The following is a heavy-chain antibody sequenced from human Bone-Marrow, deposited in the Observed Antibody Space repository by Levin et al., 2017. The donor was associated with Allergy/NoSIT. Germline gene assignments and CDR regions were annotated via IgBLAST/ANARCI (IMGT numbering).Heavy chain of an antibody. CDR1: GFTFSGCT. CDR3: ATVAPTYLFGSGSYRIDLDV. Sequence: PGGSLRLSCAASGFTFSGCTMHWVRQSPGKGLEWVALISSDGKDKSYADSVKGRFTISRENSKNTLYLQMKILRVEDTALYYCATVAPTYLFGSGSYRIDLDVWGPGTMVTVSS. J-gene: IGHJ6*02. V-gene: IGHV3-30*04. D-gene: IGHD3-10*01. CDR2: ISSDGKDK.